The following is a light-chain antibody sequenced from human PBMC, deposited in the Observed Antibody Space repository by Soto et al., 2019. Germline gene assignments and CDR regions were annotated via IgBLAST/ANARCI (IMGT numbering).Light chain of an antibody. CDR1: QNIDHH. CDR2: AAS. J-gene: IGKJ1*01. Sequence: DIQMTQSPSSLSASVGDRVTITCRASQNIDHHLNWYQHKPGSAPRLLMDAASRMQSGVPSRFSGSGTGTEFAIIINSLQPEHFATYYYQQSYSTTWTFGQGTRVEVK. V-gene: IGKV1-39*01. CDR3: QQSYSTTWT.